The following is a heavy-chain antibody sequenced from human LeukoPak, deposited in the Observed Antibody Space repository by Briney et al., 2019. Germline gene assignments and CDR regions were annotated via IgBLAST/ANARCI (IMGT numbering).Heavy chain of an antibody. V-gene: IGHV3-30*02. CDR2: IQFDGSNE. CDR1: GFIFSSYG. CDR3: AEDQKLQPFHY. J-gene: IGHJ4*02. D-gene: IGHD2-15*01. Sequence: GGSLRLSCTASGFIFSSYGMHWVRQAPGKGLEWVAFIQFDGSNEFYADSVKGRFTISRDNSKNTLYLQMNSLRTEDTSVYYCAEDQKLQPFHYWGQGTLVTVSS.